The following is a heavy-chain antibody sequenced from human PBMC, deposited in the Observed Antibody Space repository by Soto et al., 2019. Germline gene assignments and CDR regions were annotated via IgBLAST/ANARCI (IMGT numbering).Heavy chain of an antibody. V-gene: IGHV3-74*01. CDR1: GFTFSIYW. J-gene: IGHJ4*02. CDR2: IDSNGSRI. CDR3: VRTSLVVAVATREDF. Sequence: HPGGSLRLSCAASGFTFSIYWMHWVRQAPGKGLVWVSRIDSNGSRITYADFVKGRFTISRDNAKNTVYLHMNSLTAGDTAVYYCVRTSLVVAVATREDFWGQGTLVTVSS. D-gene: IGHD2-15*01.